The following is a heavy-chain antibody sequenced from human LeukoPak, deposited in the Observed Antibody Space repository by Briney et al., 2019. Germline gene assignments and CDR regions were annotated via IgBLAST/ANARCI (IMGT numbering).Heavy chain of an antibody. Sequence: SETLSLTCTVSGGSISSGGYYWRWIRQHPGKGLEWIGYIYYSGSTYYNPSLKSRVTISVDTSKNQFSLKLSSVTAADTAVYYCARDAEYYYDSSAIGSFDYWGQGTLVTVSS. CDR1: GGSISSGGYY. CDR3: ARDAEYYYDSSAIGSFDY. J-gene: IGHJ4*02. D-gene: IGHD3-22*01. V-gene: IGHV4-31*03. CDR2: IYYSGST.